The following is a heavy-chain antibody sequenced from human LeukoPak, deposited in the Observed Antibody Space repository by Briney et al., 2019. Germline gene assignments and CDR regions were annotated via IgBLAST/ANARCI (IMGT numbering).Heavy chain of an antibody. Sequence: AGSLRLSCAASGFIFSTYSMNWIRQAPGRGLEWVSSISSSRSVIYYADSVQGRFTISRDNAKNSLYLQMNSLRAEDTAVYYCARVTGGFYSHFDYWGQGTLVTVSS. D-gene: IGHD3-22*01. V-gene: IGHV3-21*01. CDR1: GFIFSTYS. CDR2: ISSSRSVI. J-gene: IGHJ4*02. CDR3: ARVTGGFYSHFDY.